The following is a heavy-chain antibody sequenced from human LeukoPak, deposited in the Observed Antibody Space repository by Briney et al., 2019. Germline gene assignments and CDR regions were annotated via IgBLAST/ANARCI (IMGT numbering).Heavy chain of an antibody. CDR3: ARAERNIVVVTPPFDY. CDR1: GYTFTSYG. V-gene: IGHV1-18*01. J-gene: IGHJ4*02. Sequence: GASVKVSCKASGYTFTSYGISWVRQAPGQGLEWMGWISAYNGNTNYAQKLQGRVTMTTDTSTSTAYMELRSLRSDDTAVYYCARAERNIVVVTPPFDYWGQGTLVTVSS. D-gene: IGHD2-21*02. CDR2: ISAYNGNT.